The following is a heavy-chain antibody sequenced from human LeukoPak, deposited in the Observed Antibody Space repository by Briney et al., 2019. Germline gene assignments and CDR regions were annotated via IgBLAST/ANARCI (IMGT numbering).Heavy chain of an antibody. CDR3: AREGYCTHSVCFTFDY. CDR1: GGSMSGYY. CDR2: IYSSGST. Sequence: SETLSLTCNVSGGSMSGYYWSWVRQPAGKGLECIGRIYSSGSTDYNPSLQSRVTMSVDTSKNQFSLKLSSVTAADTAVYYCAREGYCTHSVCFTFDYWGQGILVTVSS. J-gene: IGHJ4*02. D-gene: IGHD2-8*01. V-gene: IGHV4-4*07.